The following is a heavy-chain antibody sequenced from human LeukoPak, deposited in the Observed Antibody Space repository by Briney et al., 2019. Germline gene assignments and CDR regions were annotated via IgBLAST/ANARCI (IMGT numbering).Heavy chain of an antibody. CDR2: ISHDGRTK. J-gene: IGHJ4*02. D-gene: IGHD5-24*01. V-gene: IGHV3-30*04. CDR3: ARPSPPGDGYNPPDH. CDR1: GFDFDNFA. Sequence: GGSLRLSCVVSGFDFDNFAMHWVRQPLGKGLEWVAVISHDGRTKYYADSMKGRITISRDNSKNTLFLQMNNLRSEDTAVYFCARPSPPGDGYNPPDHWGQGTLVTVSS.